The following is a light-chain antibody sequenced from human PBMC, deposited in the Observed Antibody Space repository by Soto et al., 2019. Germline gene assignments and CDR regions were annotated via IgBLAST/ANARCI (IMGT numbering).Light chain of an antibody. CDR3: QHYGSSPPNT. CDR1: QSVSSNS. J-gene: IGKJ2*01. V-gene: IGKV3-20*01. Sequence: EIVLTQSPGTLSLSPGERVTLSCRATQSVSSNSLAWYLQKPGQAPRLLIYGASSRATGIPDRFSGSGSGTDFTLTIRRPEPEDFAVYYCQHYGSSPPNTFGQGTKLEIK. CDR2: GAS.